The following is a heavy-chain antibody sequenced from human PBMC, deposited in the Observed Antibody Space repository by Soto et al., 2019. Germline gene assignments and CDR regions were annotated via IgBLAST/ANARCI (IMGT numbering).Heavy chain of an antibody. V-gene: IGHV1-69*02. D-gene: IGHD2-15*01. CDR2: IIPILGIA. CDR1: GGTFSSYT. J-gene: IGHJ4*02. CDR3: ASLRRRYCSGGSSFDFDY. Sequence: SSGKVSCKASGGTFSSYTISGVRQAPGQGLEWMGRIIPILGIANYAQKFQGRVTITADKSTSTAYMELSSLRSEDTAVYYCASLRRRYCSGGSSFDFDYWGQGTLLTVSS.